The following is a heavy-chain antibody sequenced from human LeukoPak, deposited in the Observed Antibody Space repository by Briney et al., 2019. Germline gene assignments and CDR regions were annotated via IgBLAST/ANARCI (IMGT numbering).Heavy chain of an antibody. J-gene: IGHJ2*01. D-gene: IGHD2/OR15-2a*01. CDR3: ARSSSYFTYFDL. V-gene: IGHV3-11*04. CDR1: GFTPRDYY. Sequence: PGGSLRLSCAASGFTPRDYYMSWIRQAPGKGLEWISYMSSTGNTIYYAESVKGRFTVSRDSANSSMSLQMTSLRAEDSAVYYCARSSSYFTYFDLWGRDTLVTVSS. CDR2: MSSTGNTI.